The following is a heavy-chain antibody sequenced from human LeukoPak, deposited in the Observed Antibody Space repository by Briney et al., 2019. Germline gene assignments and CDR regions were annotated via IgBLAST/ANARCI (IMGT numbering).Heavy chain of an antibody. Sequence: SETLSPTCTVSGGSISGYYWSWIRQPPGEGLEWIGYIYNSGNTNYNPSLKSRVTISVDTSKNQFSLKLTSVTAADTAVYYCARYRAFDIWGRGTLVTVSS. CDR2: IYNSGNT. V-gene: IGHV4-59*01. J-gene: IGHJ3*02. CDR3: ARYRAFDI. CDR1: GGSISGYY.